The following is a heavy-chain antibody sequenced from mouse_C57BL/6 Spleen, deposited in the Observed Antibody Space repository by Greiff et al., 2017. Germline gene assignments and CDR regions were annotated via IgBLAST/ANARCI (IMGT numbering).Heavy chain of an antibody. D-gene: IGHD1-1*01. J-gene: IGHJ3*01. V-gene: IGHV1-59*01. CDR1: GYTFTSYW. CDR2: IDPSDSYT. CDR3: AVEGSGTY. Sequence: QVQLKQPGAELVRPGTSVKLSCKASGYTFTSYWMHWVKQRPGQGLEWIGVIDPSDSYTNYNQKFKGKATLTVDTSSSTAYMQLSSLTSEDSAVYYCAVEGSGTYWGQGTLVTVSA.